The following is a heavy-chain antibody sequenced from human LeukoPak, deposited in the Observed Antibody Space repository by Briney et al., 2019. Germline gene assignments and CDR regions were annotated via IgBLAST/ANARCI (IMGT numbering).Heavy chain of an antibody. Sequence: ASVKVSCKASGYTFTSYGISWVRQAPGQGLEWMGWINPYNGNTNYAQKLQGRVTMTTDTSTSTAYMELRSLRSDDTAVYYCARDALGGYYDSSGYYQECDYWGQGTLVTVSS. CDR3: ARDALGGYYDSSGYYQECDY. V-gene: IGHV1-18*01. J-gene: IGHJ4*02. D-gene: IGHD3-22*01. CDR2: INPYNGNT. CDR1: GYTFTSYG.